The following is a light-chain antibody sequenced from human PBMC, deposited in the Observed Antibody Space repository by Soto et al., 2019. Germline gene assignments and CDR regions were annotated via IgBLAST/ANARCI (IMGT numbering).Light chain of an antibody. J-gene: IGKJ1*01. CDR2: DVS. Sequence: DIQMTQSPSTLSASVGDGVTITCRASQSIGTWLAWYQQKPGKAPKVLIYDVSTLKSGVPSRFSGSASGTEFTLSISSLQPDDFATYYCQQYKSYWKFGQGTKVEIK. CDR1: QSIGTW. CDR3: QQYKSYWK. V-gene: IGKV1-5*01.